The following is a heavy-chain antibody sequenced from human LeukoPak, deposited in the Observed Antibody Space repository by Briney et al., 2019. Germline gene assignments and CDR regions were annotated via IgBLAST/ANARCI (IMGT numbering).Heavy chain of an antibody. J-gene: IGHJ4*02. CDR2: ISSGSDTK. Sequence: GGSLRLSCAASGFTFSTYSMNWVRQAPGKGLEWVSYISSGSDTKYYADSVKGRFTISRDNAKNSLYLQMNSLRAEDTAAYYCATPSGASGRGFGYWGQGTLVTVSS. V-gene: IGHV3-48*04. CDR1: GFTFSTYS. D-gene: IGHD1-26*01. CDR3: ATPSGASGRGFGY.